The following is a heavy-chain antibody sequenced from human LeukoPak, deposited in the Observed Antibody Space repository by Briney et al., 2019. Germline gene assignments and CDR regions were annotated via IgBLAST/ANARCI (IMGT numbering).Heavy chain of an antibody. Sequence: GGSLRLSCAVSGFTFSSYWMTWVRQAPGQGLEWVANINQDGSKKYYLDSVKGRFTISRDNAKNSLYLQMNGLRAEDTAVYYCARYGGYHMDVWGKGTTVTVSS. J-gene: IGHJ6*03. CDR3: ARYGGYHMDV. CDR1: GFTFSSYW. D-gene: IGHD4-23*01. CDR2: INQDGSKK. V-gene: IGHV3-7*01.